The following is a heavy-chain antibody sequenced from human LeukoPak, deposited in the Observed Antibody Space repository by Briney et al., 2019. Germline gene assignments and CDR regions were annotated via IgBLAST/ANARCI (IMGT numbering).Heavy chain of an antibody. J-gene: IGHJ6*02. V-gene: IGHV3-30*04. CDR3: ASSGLHSGSYCGGDCYGMDV. CDR2: ISYDGSNK. D-gene: IGHD2-21*01. CDR1: GFTFSGSA. Sequence: HPGGSLRLSCAASGFTFSGSAMHWVRQAPGKGLEWVAVISYDGSNKYYADSVKGRFTISRDNSKNTLYLQMNSLRAEDTAVYYCASSGLHSGSYCGGDCYGMDVWGQGTTVTVSS.